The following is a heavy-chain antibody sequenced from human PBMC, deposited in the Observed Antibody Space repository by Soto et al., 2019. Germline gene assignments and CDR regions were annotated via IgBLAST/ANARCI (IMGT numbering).Heavy chain of an antibody. CDR2: IYYSGST. D-gene: IGHD6-19*01. CDR1: GGSISSSSYY. Sequence: PSETLSLTCTVSGGSISSSSYYWGWIRQPPGKGLEWIGSIYYSGSTYCNPSLKSRVTISVDTSKNQFSLKLSSVTAADTAVYYCARKLGSGWYFSHEYYYSMDVWGQGTTVTVSS. V-gene: IGHV4-39*01. CDR3: ARKLGSGWYFSHEYYYSMDV. J-gene: IGHJ6*02.